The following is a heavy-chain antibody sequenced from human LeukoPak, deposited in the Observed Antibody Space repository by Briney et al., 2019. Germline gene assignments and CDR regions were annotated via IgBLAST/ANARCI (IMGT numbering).Heavy chain of an antibody. CDR2: VKSKTDGGTT. J-gene: IGHJ5*02. CDR3: TTLGFDP. Sequence: PGASVKVSCKVSGYTLSELSMHWVRQAPGKGLEWVGRVKSKTDGGTTDYAAPVKGRFTISRDDSKSTLYLQMNGLKTEDTAVYYCTTLGFDPWGQGTLVTVSS. V-gene: IGHV3-15*01. CDR1: GYTLSELS.